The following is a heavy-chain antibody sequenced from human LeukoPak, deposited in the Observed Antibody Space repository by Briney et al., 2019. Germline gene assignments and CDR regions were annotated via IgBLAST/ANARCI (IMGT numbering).Heavy chain of an antibody. CDR1: GFTFSSYG. D-gene: IGHD2-21*02. CDR3: ANGPSRVTEQNFGDAFDI. J-gene: IGHJ3*02. V-gene: IGHV3-30*02. Sequence: TGGSLRLSCAASGFTFSSYGTHWVRQAPGKGLEWVAFIRYDGSNKYYADSVKGRFTISRDNSKNTLYLQMNSLRAEDTAVYYCANGPSRVTEQNFGDAFDIWGQGTMVTVSS. CDR2: IRYDGSNK.